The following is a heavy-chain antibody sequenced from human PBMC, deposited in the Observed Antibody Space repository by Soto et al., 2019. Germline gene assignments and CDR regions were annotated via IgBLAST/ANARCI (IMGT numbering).Heavy chain of an antibody. D-gene: IGHD3-9*01. J-gene: IGHJ4*02. CDR1: GFTFSSYS. CDR3: ARTYYDILTGPFDY. CDR2: ISSSSSTI. V-gene: IGHV3-48*01. Sequence: GGSLRLSCAASGFTFSSYSMNWVRQAPGKGLEWVSYISSSSSTIYYADSVKGRFTISRDNAKNSLYLQMNSLRAEDTAVYYCARTYYDILTGPFDYWGQGTLVTVSS.